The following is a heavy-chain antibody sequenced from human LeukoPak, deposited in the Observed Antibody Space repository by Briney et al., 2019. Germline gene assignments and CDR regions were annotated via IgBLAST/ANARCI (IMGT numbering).Heavy chain of an antibody. CDR2: IYSGGST. CDR1: GFTVSSNY. V-gene: IGHV3-53*01. Sequence: GGSLRLSCAASGFTVSSNYMSWVRQAPGKGLEWVSVIYSGGSTYYADSVKGRFTISRDNSKNTLYLQMNSLRAEDTAVYYCAKGGYDFWSGYPPEYYFDYWGQGTLVTVSS. J-gene: IGHJ4*02. D-gene: IGHD3-3*01. CDR3: AKGGYDFWSGYPPEYYFDY.